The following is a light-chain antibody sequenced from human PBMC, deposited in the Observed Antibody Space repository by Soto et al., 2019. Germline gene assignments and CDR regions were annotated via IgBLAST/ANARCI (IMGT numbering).Light chain of an antibody. J-gene: IGKJ1*01. CDR1: QTINNN. Sequence: VMTQAPATLSVSPGERATLSCRASQTINNNVAWYQLKDGQVPRLLINAASIRATDTPDRISGSGSGTEFTLTISSLQSEDLAVYYCQQYNKWPWTFGQGTKVEI. CDR2: AAS. CDR3: QQYNKWPWT. V-gene: IGKV3-15*01.